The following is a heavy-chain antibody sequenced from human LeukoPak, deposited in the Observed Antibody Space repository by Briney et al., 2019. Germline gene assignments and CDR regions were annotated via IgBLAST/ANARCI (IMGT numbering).Heavy chain of an antibody. D-gene: IGHD3-10*01. V-gene: IGHV3-23*01. Sequence: PGGSLRLSCAASGFTFSSYAMSWVRQAPGKGLEWVSAISGGGGSTYYADSVKGRFAISRDNSKNTLYLQMNSLRAEDTAVYYCAKDLKNYGSGSYYFDCWGQGTLVTVSS. CDR1: GFTFSSYA. J-gene: IGHJ4*02. CDR3: AKDLKNYGSGSYYFDC. CDR2: ISGGGGST.